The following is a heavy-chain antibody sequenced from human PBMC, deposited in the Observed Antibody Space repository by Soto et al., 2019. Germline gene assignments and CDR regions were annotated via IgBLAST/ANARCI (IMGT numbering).Heavy chain of an antibody. CDR3: TIGSWSGEVFDI. Sequence: GASVKVSCKASGGTFSSYAMSWVRQAPGQGLEWMGGIIPIFGTADYAQKFQGRVTITTGESTSTAYMELSSLRSEDTALYYCTIGSWSGEVFDIWGQGTIVTVSS. V-gene: IGHV1-69*05. CDR1: GGTFSSYA. J-gene: IGHJ3*02. CDR2: IIPIFGTA. D-gene: IGHD2-21*01.